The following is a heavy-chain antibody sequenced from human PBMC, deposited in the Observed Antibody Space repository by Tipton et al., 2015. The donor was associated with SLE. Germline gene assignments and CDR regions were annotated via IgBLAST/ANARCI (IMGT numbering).Heavy chain of an antibody. CDR1: GFTFSSYA. J-gene: IGHJ4*02. Sequence: SLRLSCAASGFTFSSYAMHWVRQAPGKGLEWVAVISYDGSNKYYADSVKGRFTISRDNSKNTLYLQMNSLRAEDTAVYYCARDPPDTAKYYFDYWGQGTLVTVSS. CDR2: ISYDGSNK. CDR3: ARDPPDTAKYYFDY. D-gene: IGHD5-18*01. V-gene: IGHV3-30*04.